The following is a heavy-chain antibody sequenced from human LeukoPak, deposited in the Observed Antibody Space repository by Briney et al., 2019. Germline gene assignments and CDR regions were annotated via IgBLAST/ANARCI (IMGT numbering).Heavy chain of an antibody. CDR3: TREYGSQSYYYDY. V-gene: IGHV3-23*01. J-gene: IGHJ4*02. CDR1: GFTFSSYA. CDR2: ISGSGGST. D-gene: IGHD3-10*01. Sequence: GGSLRLSCAASGFTFSSYAMSWVRQAPGKGLEWVSAISGSGGSTYYADSVKGRFTISRDNSKNTLYLQMNSLRAEDTAVYYCTREYGSQSYYYDYWGQGTLVTVSS.